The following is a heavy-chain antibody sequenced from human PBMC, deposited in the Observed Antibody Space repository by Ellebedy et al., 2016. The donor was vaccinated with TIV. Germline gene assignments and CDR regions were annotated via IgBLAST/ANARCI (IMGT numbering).Heavy chain of an antibody. CDR1: GYTFTGYY. J-gene: IGHJ6*02. Sequence: ASVKVSXKASGYTFTGYYMHWVRQAPGQGLEWMGIINPSGGSTSYAQKFQGRVTMTTDTSTSTAYMELSSLRSEDTAVYYCARDRSTSFKRRPYGMDVWGQGTTVTVSS. CDR2: INPSGGST. D-gene: IGHD2-2*01. V-gene: IGHV1-46*01. CDR3: ARDRSTSFKRRPYGMDV.